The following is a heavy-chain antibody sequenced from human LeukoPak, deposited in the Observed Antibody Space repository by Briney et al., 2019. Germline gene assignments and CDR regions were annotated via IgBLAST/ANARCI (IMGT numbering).Heavy chain of an antibody. CDR1: GFTFSSYA. J-gene: IGHJ4*02. V-gene: IGHV3-23*01. CDR3: AKDGYYFDY. CDR2: ISGSGGST. Sequence: GGSLRLSCAASGFTFSSYAMNWVRQAPGKGLEWPSAISGSGGSTNYADSVKGRFIISRDNSKSTLYLQMNSLRAEDTAVYYCAKDGYYFDYWGQGTLVTVSS.